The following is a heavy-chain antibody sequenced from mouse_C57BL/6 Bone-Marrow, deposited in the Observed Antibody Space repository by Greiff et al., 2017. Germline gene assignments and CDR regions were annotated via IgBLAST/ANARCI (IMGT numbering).Heavy chain of an antibody. D-gene: IGHD1-2*01. Sequence: VQLQQSGAELVKPGASVKLSCTASGFNIKDYYIHWVKQRTEQGLEWIGRIDPEDGETKYAPKFQDKATITADTSSNTAYLQLSSLTSEDTALYYYTSSLIYHGNNYGGQGTTLTVPS. V-gene: IGHV14-2*01. CDR2: IDPEDGET. CDR1: GFNIKDYY. CDR3: TSSLIYHGNNY. J-gene: IGHJ2*01.